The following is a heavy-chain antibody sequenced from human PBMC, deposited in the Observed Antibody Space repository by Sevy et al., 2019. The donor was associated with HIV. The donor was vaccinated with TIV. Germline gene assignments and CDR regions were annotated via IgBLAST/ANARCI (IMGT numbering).Heavy chain of an antibody. D-gene: IGHD3-10*01. J-gene: IGHJ6*02. Sequence: GGSLRLSCAASGFTFSSYGMNWVRQAPGKGLEWVAVIWYDGSNKYYADSVKGRFTISRDNSKNTLYLQMNSLRAEDTAVYYCARVHYYGSGSYYGPKLYGMDVWGQGTTVTVSS. V-gene: IGHV3-33*01. CDR1: GFTFSSYG. CDR2: IWYDGSNK. CDR3: ARVHYYGSGSYYGPKLYGMDV.